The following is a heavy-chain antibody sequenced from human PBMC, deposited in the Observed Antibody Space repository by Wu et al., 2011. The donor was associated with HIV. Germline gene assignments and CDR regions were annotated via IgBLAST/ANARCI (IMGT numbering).Heavy chain of an antibody. V-gene: IGHV1-18*01. CDR3: ARTPAGSPHDY. Sequence: QSGAEVKEPGASVKASCKASGYTFTSYGISWVRQAPGQGLEWMGWISVYNGNRNYAQQFQGRVTMTRDTSITTAYMDLSSLRSDDTAIYYCARTPAGSPHDYWGQGTLVTVSS. CDR1: GYTFTSYG. CDR2: ISVYNGNR. J-gene: IGHJ4*02. D-gene: IGHD6-13*01.